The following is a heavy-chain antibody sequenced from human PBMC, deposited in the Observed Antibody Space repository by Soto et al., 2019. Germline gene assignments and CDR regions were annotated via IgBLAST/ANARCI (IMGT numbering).Heavy chain of an antibody. CDR2: ISAYNGNT. D-gene: IGHD3-22*01. CDR1: GYTFTRYG. V-gene: IGHV1-18*01. Sequence: QVQLVQSGAEVKKPGASVKVSCKASGYTFTRYGISWVRQAPGQGLEWMGWISAYNGNTSYAQKLQGRVTMTPDTCTSTAYMEVRRLRSDDTAVYYCAGDGYYDSSGYRSEFDYWGQGTLVTVSS. CDR3: AGDGYYDSSGYRSEFDY. J-gene: IGHJ4*02.